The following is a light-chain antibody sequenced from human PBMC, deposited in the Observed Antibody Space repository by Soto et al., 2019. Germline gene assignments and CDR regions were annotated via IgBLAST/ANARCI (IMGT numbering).Light chain of an antibody. CDR1: QSVSSS. CDR3: QQRSNWPPIT. V-gene: IGKV3-11*01. J-gene: IGKJ5*01. CDR2: DAS. Sequence: EIVLTQSPATLSFSPGERATLSCRASQSVSSSLAWYQQKPGQAPRLLIYDASNRATGIPARFSGSGSGTDFTLAISSLEPEDFAVYYCQQRSNWPPITFGQGTRLAIK.